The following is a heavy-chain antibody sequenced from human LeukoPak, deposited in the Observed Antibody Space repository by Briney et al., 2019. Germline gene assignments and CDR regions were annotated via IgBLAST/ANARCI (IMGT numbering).Heavy chain of an antibody. Sequence: SETLSLTCTISGGSISDYYWSWIRQPPGKGLEWIGYIYYSGSTHYKPSLKSRVTISVDTSKNQFSLKLTSVTAADTAVYYCARDMGSAAGHDYWGQGTLVTVSS. J-gene: IGHJ4*02. V-gene: IGHV4-59*01. CDR3: ARDMGSAAGHDY. CDR2: IYYSGST. D-gene: IGHD6-13*01. CDR1: GGSISDYY.